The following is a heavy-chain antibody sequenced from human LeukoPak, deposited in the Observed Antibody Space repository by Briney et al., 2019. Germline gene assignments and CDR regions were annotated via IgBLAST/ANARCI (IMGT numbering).Heavy chain of an antibody. CDR2: ISSSSSYI. V-gene: IGHV3-21*01. Sequence: GGTLRLSCAASGFTSSSYSMNWVRQAPGKGLEWVSSISSSSSYIYYADSVKGRFTISRDNAKNSLYLQMNSLRAEDTAVYYCARVRASYGDYVFEFDYWGQGTLVTVSS. D-gene: IGHD4-17*01. CDR1: GFTSSSYS. J-gene: IGHJ4*02. CDR3: ARVRASYGDYVFEFDY.